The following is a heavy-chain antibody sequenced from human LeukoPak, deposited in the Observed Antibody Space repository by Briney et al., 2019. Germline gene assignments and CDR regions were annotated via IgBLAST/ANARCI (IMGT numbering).Heavy chain of an antibody. CDR1: GGSFSGYY. CDR3: ARDRPYDFWSGHYSNWFDP. V-gene: IGHV4-34*01. Sequence: SETLSLTCAVYGGSFSGYYWSWIRQPPGKGLEWIGEINHSGSTNYNPSLKSRVTISVDTSKNQFSLKLSSVTAADTAVYYCARDRPYDFWSGHYSNWFDPWGQGTLVTVSS. J-gene: IGHJ5*02. D-gene: IGHD3-3*01. CDR2: INHSGST.